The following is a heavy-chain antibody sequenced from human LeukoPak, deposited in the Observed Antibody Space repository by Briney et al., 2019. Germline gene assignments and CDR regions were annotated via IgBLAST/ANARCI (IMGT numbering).Heavy chain of an antibody. Sequence: PGGSLRLSCAASGLTFSKYWMHWVRQAPGKGLVWVSHINSDGSSTAYADSVKGRFTISRDNAKNTLYLQMNSLRADDTAVYYCASGSYYNDYWGQGTLVTLSS. J-gene: IGHJ4*02. CDR3: ASGSYYNDY. V-gene: IGHV3-74*01. CDR2: INSDGSST. D-gene: IGHD1-26*01. CDR1: GLTFSKYW.